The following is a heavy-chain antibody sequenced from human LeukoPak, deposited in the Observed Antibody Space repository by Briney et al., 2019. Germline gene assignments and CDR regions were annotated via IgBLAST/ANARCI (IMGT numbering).Heavy chain of an antibody. J-gene: IGHJ4*02. Sequence: GGSLRLSCAASGFSFSSYGMHWVRQAPGKGLEWVAVIWYDGSNKYYADSVKGRFTISRDNSKNTLYLQMNSLKTEDTAVYYCTTDLILDPIVATLEDFDYWGQGTLVTVSS. CDR1: GFSFSSYG. CDR3: TTDLILDPIVATLEDFDY. CDR2: IWYDGSNK. V-gene: IGHV3-33*01. D-gene: IGHD5-12*01.